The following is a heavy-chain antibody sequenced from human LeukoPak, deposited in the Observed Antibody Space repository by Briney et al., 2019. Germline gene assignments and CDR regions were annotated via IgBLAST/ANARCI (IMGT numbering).Heavy chain of an antibody. CDR3: AKSPGSYYTPYDAFDI. Sequence: PGGSLRLSCAASGFTFSSYGMHWVRQAPGKGLEWVAFIRYDGSNKYYADSVKGRFTISRDNSKNTLYLQMNSLRAEDTAVYYCAKSPGSYYTPYDAFDIWGQGTMVTVSS. CDR2: IRYDGSNK. V-gene: IGHV3-30*02. J-gene: IGHJ3*02. CDR1: GFTFSSYG. D-gene: IGHD3-10*01.